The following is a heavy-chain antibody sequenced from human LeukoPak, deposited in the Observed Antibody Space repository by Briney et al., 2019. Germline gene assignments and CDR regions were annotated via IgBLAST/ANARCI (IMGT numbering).Heavy chain of an antibody. J-gene: IGHJ4*02. CDR1: GFAITDHH. D-gene: IGHD1-26*01. CDR3: ARSLPRSGASY. V-gene: IGHV4-34*01. Sequence: GSLRLSCAASGFAITDHHMDWVRQAPGKGMEWIGEINHSGSTNYNPSLKSRVTISVDTSKNQYSLKLSSVTAADMAVYYCARSLPRSGASYWGQGTLVTVSS. CDR2: INHSGST.